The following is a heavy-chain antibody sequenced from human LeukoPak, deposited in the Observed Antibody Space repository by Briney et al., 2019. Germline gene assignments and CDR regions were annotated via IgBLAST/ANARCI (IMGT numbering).Heavy chain of an antibody. CDR2: VYSSGTT. CDR1: GGSINTRSIY. Sequence: SETLSLTCTDSGGSINTRSIYWSWIRQPAGKGLEWIGRVYSSGTTTYNPSLRSRVAISLDTSKDQFSLNLTSVTAADTAVYYCARSLLRGLTSSSYYMDVWGKGTTVTVSS. J-gene: IGHJ6*03. D-gene: IGHD3-10*01. V-gene: IGHV4-61*02. CDR3: ARSLLRGLTSSSYYMDV.